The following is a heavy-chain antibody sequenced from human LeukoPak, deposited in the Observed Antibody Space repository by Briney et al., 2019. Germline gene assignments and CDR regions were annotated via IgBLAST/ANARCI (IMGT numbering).Heavy chain of an antibody. J-gene: IGHJ4*02. CDR1: GGSISSSSYY. Sequence: PSETLSLTCTVSGGSISSSSYYWGWIRQPPGKGLEWIGSIYYSGSTYYNPSLKSRVTISVDTSKNQFSLKLSSVTAADTAVYYCARSYTVYGYSGLYYFDYWGQGTLVTVSS. CDR2: IYYSGST. CDR3: ARSYTVYGYSGLYYFDY. D-gene: IGHD5-12*01. V-gene: IGHV4-39*01.